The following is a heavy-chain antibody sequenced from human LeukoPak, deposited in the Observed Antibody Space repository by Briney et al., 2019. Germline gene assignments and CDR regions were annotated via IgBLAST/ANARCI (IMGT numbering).Heavy chain of an antibody. CDR3: ARDLGIAARPVFDQ. CDR2: ISYDGSNN. CDR1: GFTFSSYA. Sequence: GGSLRLSCAASGFTFSSYAMHWVRQAPGKGLEWVAVISYDGSNNYYADSVKGRFTISRDNSKNTLYLQVDSLRAEDTAVYYCARDLGIAARPVFDQWGQGTLVTVSS. D-gene: IGHD6-6*01. V-gene: IGHV3-30-3*01. J-gene: IGHJ4*02.